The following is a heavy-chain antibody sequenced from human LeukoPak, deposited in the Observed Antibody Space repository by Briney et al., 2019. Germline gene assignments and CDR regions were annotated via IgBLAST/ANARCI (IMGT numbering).Heavy chain of an antibody. CDR3: ARGSWYYYYMDV. Sequence: ASVKVSCKASGYTFTSYGINWVRQATGQGLEWMGWMNPNSGNTGYAQKFQGRVTITRNTSISTAYMELSSLRSEDTAVYYCARGSWYYYYMDVWGKGTTVTVSS. V-gene: IGHV1-8*03. CDR2: MNPNSGNT. CDR1: GYTFTSYG. J-gene: IGHJ6*03.